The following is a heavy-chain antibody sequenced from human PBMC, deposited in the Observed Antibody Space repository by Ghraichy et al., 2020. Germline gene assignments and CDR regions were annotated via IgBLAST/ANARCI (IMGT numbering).Heavy chain of an antibody. CDR1: GGSISSYY. J-gene: IGHJ6*03. Sequence: SETLSLTCTVSGGSISSYYWSWIRQPPGKGLEWIGYIYYSGSTNYNPSLKSRVTISVDTSKNQFSLKLSSVTAADTAVYYCARGGRGGYDRGPKDYYYYYMDVWGKGTTVTVSS. V-gene: IGHV4-59*01. CDR3: ARGGRGGYDRGPKDYYYYYMDV. CDR2: IYYSGST. D-gene: IGHD5-12*01.